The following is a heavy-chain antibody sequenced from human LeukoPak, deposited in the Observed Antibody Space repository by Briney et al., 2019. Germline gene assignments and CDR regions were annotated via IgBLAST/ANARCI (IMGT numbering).Heavy chain of an antibody. CDR1: GGSISSYY. D-gene: IGHD6-13*01. V-gene: IGHV4-59*08. CDR3: ARRRAEGGSNGHYNWFDP. Sequence: SETLSLTCTVSGGSISSYYWSWIRQPPGKGLEWIGYIYYSGSTKYNPSLESRVTISVDTSKNQFSLKLSSVTAADTAVYYCARRRAEGGSNGHYNWFDPWGQGILVTVSS. J-gene: IGHJ5*02. CDR2: IYYSGST.